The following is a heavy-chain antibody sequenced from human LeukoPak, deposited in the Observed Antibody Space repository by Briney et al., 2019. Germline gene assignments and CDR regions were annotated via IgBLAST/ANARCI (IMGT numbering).Heavy chain of an antibody. CDR2: IYHSGNT. Sequence: KPSETLSLTCYVSGASMSSNYWSWIRHPPGKGLEWIGYIYHSGNTNYSPSLESRVTMSVDESKNQFSLRVHFVSAADTAVYYCASTRRAAVAGRFDSWGQGTLVTVSS. CDR3: ASTRRAAVAGRFDS. D-gene: IGHD6-19*01. J-gene: IGHJ4*02. V-gene: IGHV4-4*09. CDR1: GASMSSNY.